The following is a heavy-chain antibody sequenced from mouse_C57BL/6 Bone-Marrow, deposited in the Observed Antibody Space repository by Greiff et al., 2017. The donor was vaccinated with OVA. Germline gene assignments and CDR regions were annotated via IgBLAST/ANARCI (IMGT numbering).Heavy chain of an antibody. CDR1: GYTFTSYW. J-gene: IGHJ1*03. CDR2: IDPSDSYT. V-gene: IGHV1-69*01. CDR3: AGDWYFDV. Sequence: VQLQQPGAELVMPGASVKLSCKASGYTFTSYWMHWVKQRPGQGLEWIGEIDPSDSYTNYNQKFKGKSTLTVDKSASTAYMQLSSLTSEDSAVYYCAGDWYFDVWGTGTTVTVSS.